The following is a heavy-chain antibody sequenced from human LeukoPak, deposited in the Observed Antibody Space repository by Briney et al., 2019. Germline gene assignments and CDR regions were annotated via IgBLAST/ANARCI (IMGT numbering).Heavy chain of an antibody. D-gene: IGHD6-13*01. V-gene: IGHV1-2*02. J-gene: IGHJ6*03. Sequence: ASVKVSCKASGYTFTGYYMHWVRQAPGQGLEWMGWINPNSGGTNYAQKLQGRVTMTTHTSTSTAYMELRSLRSDDTAVYYCARDFRGSSWYYNYMDVWGKGTTVTVSS. CDR3: ARDFRGSSWYYNYMDV. CDR2: INPNSGGT. CDR1: GYTFTGYY.